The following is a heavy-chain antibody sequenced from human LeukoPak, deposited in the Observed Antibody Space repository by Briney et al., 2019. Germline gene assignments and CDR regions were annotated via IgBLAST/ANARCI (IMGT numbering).Heavy chain of an antibody. D-gene: IGHD2-21*01. CDR3: ARGPLESILWWRATGWFDP. J-gene: IGHJ5*02. V-gene: IGHV3-11*01. Sequence: GGSLRLSCAASGFTFSDYYMSWIRQAPGKGLEWVSYISSSGSTIYYADSVKGGFTISRDNAKNSLYLQMNSLRAEDTAVYYCARGPLESILWWRATGWFDPWGQGTLVTVSS. CDR2: ISSSGSTI. CDR1: GFTFSDYY.